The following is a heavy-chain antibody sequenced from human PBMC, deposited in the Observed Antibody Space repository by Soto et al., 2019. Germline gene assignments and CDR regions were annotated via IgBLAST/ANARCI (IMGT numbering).Heavy chain of an antibody. CDR1: GYTFTSYD. D-gene: IGHD5-12*01. J-gene: IGHJ6*03. Sequence: ASVKVSCKASGYTFTSYDINWVRQATGQGLEWMRWMNPNRSNTGYAQKFQGRVTMTRNTSISTAYMELSSLRSEDTAVYYCARGPAWDSGYDVRYYYYYMDVWGKGTTVTVSS. CDR2: MNPNRSNT. CDR3: ARGPAWDSGYDVRYYYYYMDV. V-gene: IGHV1-8*01.